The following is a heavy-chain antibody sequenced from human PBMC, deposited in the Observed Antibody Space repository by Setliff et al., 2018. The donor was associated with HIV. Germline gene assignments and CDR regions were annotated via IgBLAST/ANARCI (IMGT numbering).Heavy chain of an antibody. CDR2: FDPEDGDT. CDR1: GYTLTEFS. V-gene: IGHV1-24*01. D-gene: IGHD6-19*01. Sequence: APVKVSCKVSGYTLTEFSMHWVRQAPGKGLEWMGRFDPEDGDTLYAQNFQGRVTMTEDPPTDTAYLELSGLRFEDTAVYYCATLKEQWLSEGGFDYWGQGTLVTVSS. J-gene: IGHJ4*02. CDR3: ATLKEQWLSEGGFDY.